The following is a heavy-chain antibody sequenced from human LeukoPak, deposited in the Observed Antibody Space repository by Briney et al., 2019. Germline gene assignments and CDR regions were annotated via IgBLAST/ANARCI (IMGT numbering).Heavy chain of an antibody. CDR3: AGEYSSKLPYFQH. Sequence: PSETLSLTCTVSGGSISSYYWSWIRQPAGKGLEWIGRIYTSGSTNYNPSLKSRVTMSVDTSKNQFSLKLSSVTAADTAVYYCAGEYSSKLPYFQHWGQGTLVTVSS. D-gene: IGHD6-13*01. CDR2: IYTSGST. V-gene: IGHV4-4*07. J-gene: IGHJ1*01. CDR1: GGSISSYY.